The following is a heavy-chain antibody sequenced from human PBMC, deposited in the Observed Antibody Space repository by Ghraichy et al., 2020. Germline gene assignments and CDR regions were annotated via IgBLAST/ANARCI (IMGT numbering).Heavy chain of an antibody. J-gene: IGHJ6*02. V-gene: IGHV4-34*01. D-gene: IGHD3-22*01. CDR2: INHSGST. Sequence: GSLRLSCAVYGGSFSGYYWSWIRQPPGKGLEWIGEINHSGSTNYNPSLKSRVTISVDTSKNQFSLKLSSVTAADTAVYYCARGEPPTTPGPKKFNSSGYHYYYYGMDVWGQGTTVTVSS. CDR3: ARGEPPTTPGPKKFNSSGYHYYYYGMDV. CDR1: GGSFSGYY.